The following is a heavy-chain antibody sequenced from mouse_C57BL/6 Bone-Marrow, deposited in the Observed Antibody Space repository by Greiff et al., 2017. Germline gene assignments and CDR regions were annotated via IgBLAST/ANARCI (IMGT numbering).Heavy chain of an antibody. CDR3: AREEYYCSSPDY. J-gene: IGHJ2*01. Sequence: VQLQQSGPELVKPGASVKLSCKASGYTFTSYDINWVKQRPGQGLEWIGRIYPSGGCTKYNEKFKGKATLTVDKPSSTAYMERHSLTSEDSAVYFCAREEYYCSSPDYWGQGTTLTVSS. CDR2: IYPSGGCT. V-gene: IGHV1-85*01. CDR1: GYTFTSYD. D-gene: IGHD1-1*01.